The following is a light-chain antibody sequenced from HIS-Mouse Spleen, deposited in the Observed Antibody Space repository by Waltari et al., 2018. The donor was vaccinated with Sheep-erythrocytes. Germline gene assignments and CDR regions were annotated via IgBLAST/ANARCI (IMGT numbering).Light chain of an antibody. CDR3: QQANSFPQT. V-gene: IGKV1-12*01. CDR2: AAS. J-gene: IGKJ1*01. CDR1: QGSSRW. Sequence: DIQMTQSPSSVSASVGDRVSITCRESQGSSRWIVWYQQKPGKAPKLLIYAASSLQSGVPARVSGSGAETEFTLTISSLQPEDFATYYCQQANSFPQTFGQGTKVEIK.